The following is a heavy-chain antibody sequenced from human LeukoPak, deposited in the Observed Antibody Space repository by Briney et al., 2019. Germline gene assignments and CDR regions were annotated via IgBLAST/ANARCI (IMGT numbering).Heavy chain of an antibody. D-gene: IGHD3-16*02. J-gene: IGHJ4*02. Sequence: SETLSLTCTVSGGSISSYYWSWIRQPPGKGLEWIGYIYYSGSTNYNPSLKSRVTISVDTSKNQFSLKLSSVTAADTAVYYCARVRGRGDYVWGSYRQLQYYFDYWGQGTLVTVSS. CDR3: ARVRGRGDYVWGSYRQLQYYFDY. V-gene: IGHV4-59*01. CDR1: GGSISSYY. CDR2: IYYSGST.